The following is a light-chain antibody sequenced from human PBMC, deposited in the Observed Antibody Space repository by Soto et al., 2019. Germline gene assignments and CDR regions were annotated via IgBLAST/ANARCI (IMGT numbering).Light chain of an antibody. V-gene: IGLV2-14*01. CDR1: RTDVGGYNF. Sequence: QSVLTQPASVSGSPGQSITISCTGTRTDVGGYNFVSWYQQHPGKAPKLIIYEVSNRPSGVSNRFSGSKSDNTASLTISGLQAEDEPDYYCCSYVSSKTYVFGTGTKLTVL. CDR3: CSYVSSKTYV. J-gene: IGLJ1*01. CDR2: EVS.